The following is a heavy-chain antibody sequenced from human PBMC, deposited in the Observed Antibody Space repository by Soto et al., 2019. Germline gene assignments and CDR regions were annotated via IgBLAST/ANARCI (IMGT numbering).Heavy chain of an antibody. CDR2: ISGSGGGT. CDR1: GFIFSSYA. V-gene: IGHV3-23*01. D-gene: IGHD4-17*01. CDR3: AKGHSDYGDFRDDAFDS. Sequence: GGSLRLSCAASGFIFSSYAMTWVRQAPGKGLECVSGISGSGGGTYYADSVKGRFTISRDNLKNTLYLQMNSLRAEDMAVYYCAKGHSDYGDFRDDAFDSWGQGTMVTVSS. J-gene: IGHJ3*02.